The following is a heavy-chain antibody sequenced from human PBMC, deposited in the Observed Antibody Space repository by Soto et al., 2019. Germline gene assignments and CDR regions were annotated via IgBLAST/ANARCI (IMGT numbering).Heavy chain of an antibody. CDR2: IYYSGST. D-gene: IGHD6-6*01. J-gene: IGHJ6*03. CDR3: ARHGRSSERPYYYYYMDV. Sequence: SETLSLTCTVSGGSISSYYWSWIRQPPGKGLEWIGYIYYSGSTNYNPSLKSRVTISVDTSKNQFSLKLSSVTAADTAVFYCARHGRSSERPYYYYYMDVWGKGTTVTVSS. CDR1: GGSISSYY. V-gene: IGHV4-59*01.